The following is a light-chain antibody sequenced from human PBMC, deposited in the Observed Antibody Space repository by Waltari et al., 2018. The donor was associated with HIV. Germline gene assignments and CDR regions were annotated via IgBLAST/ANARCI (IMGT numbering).Light chain of an antibody. Sequence: QFALTQRRSVSGSPGQSVTIPCTGTSSDVGGYNTVSWYQQHPGKAPKLVIYDVSKRPSGVPDRFSGSKSANTASLTISGLQAEDEADYYCCSYAGSYTYVFGTGTKVTVL. CDR1: SSDVGGYNT. CDR3: CSYAGSYTYV. CDR2: DVS. J-gene: IGLJ1*01. V-gene: IGLV2-11*01.